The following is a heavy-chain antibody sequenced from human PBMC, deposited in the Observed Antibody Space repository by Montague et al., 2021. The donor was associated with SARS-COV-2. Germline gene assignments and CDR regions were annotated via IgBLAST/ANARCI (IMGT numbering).Heavy chain of an antibody. CDR3: ARRGGGEVFARFMYWYFDV. CDR1: GGSINNYY. D-gene: IGHD2-21*01. J-gene: IGHJ2*01. Sequence: SETLSLTCSVSGGSINNYYWGWVRQSPGKGLEWIGYIYYSGSVTTSYNPSPKSRVSISVDTSENQFSLKLTSVTAADTAVYHCARRGGGEVFARFMYWYFDVWSRGSLVTVSS. CDR2: IYYSGSVTT. V-gene: IGHV4-59*13.